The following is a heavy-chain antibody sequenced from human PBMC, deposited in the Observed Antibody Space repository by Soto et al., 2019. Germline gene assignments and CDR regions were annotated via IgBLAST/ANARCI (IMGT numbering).Heavy chain of an antibody. D-gene: IGHD4-4*01. V-gene: IGHV3-33*01. CDR1: GFTFSSYG. CDR3: ARADYSNYGSNYYYYYGMDV. J-gene: IGHJ6*02. CDR2: IWYDGSNK. Sequence: PGGSLRLSCAASGFTFSSYGMHWVRQAPGKGLEWVAVIWYDGSNKYYADSVKGRFTISRDNSKNTLYLQMNSLRAEDTAVYYCARADYSNYGSNYYYYYGMDVWGQGTTVTVSS.